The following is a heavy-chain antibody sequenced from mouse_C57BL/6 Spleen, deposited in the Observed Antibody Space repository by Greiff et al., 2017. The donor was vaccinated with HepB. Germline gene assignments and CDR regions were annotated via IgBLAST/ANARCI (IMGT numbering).Heavy chain of an antibody. V-gene: IGHV5-4*03. D-gene: IGHD1-1*01. CDR3: ARALRYLFDY. Sequence: DVKLVESGGGLVKPGGSLKLSCAASGFTFSSYAMSWVRQTPEKRLEWVATISDGGSYTYYPDNVKGRFTISRDNAKNNLYLQMSHLKSEDTAMYYCARALRYLFDYWGQGTTLTVSS. J-gene: IGHJ2*01. CDR2: ISDGGSYT. CDR1: GFTFSSYA.